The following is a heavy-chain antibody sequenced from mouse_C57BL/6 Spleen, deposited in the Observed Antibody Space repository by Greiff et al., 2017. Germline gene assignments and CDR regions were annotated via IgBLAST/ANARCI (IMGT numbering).Heavy chain of an antibody. CDR2: IDPSDSET. CDR1: GYTFTSYW. CDR3: ARGLVYGLDY. Sequence: QVQLQQPGAELVRPGSSVKLSCKASGYTFTSYWMHWVKQRPIQGLEWIGNIDPSDSETNYNQKFKDKATLTVDKSSSTAYLQLSSLTSEDSAVYNCARGLVYGLDYWGQGTTLTVAS. J-gene: IGHJ2*01. V-gene: IGHV1-52*01. D-gene: IGHD1-1*01.